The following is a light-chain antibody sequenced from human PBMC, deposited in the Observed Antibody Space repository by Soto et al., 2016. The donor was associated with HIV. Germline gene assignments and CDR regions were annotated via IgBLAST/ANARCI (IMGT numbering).Light chain of an antibody. CDR1: QSISSW. CDR2: KAS. J-gene: IGKJ1*01. Sequence: DIQMTQSPSTLSASVGDRVTITCRASQSISSWVAWYQQKPGKAPNLLIYKASNLESGVPSRFSGSGSGTEFTLTISSLQPDDFATYYCQQYNSYSKTFGQGTKVEIK. V-gene: IGKV1-5*03. CDR3: QQYNSYSKT.